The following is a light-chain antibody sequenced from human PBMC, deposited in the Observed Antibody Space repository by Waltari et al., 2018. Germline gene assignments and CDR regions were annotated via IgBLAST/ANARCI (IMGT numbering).Light chain of an antibody. V-gene: IGKV2-30*02. CDR1: QSLVPVDGNTY. J-gene: IGKJ2*01. Sequence: VMTQSPVSLSVTLGQAASISCKSSQSLVPVDGNTYLHWFHQRPGKAPRRLIYWVFNRDSGVPDRFSGSGSGTDFTLRISRVEAEDVGVYYCMQGTRWPYTFGQGTQLDIK. CDR2: WVF. CDR3: MQGTRWPYT.